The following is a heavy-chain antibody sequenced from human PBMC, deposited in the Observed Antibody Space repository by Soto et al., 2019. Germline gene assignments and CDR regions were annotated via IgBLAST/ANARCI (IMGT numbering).Heavy chain of an antibody. CDR2: FDPEDGET. J-gene: IGHJ4*02. V-gene: IGHV1-24*01. D-gene: IGHD3-22*01. Sequence: ASVKVSCKASGYTFTSYYMHWVRQAPGKGLEWMGGFDPEDGETIYAQKFQGRVTMTEDTSTDTAYMELSSLRSEDTAVYYCATDYDSSGYYLLWGQGTLVTVS. CDR3: ATDYDSSGYYLL. CDR1: GYTFTSYY.